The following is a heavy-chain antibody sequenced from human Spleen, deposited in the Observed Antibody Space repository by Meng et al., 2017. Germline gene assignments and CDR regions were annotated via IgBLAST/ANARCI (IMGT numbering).Heavy chain of an antibody. J-gene: IGHJ4*02. D-gene: IGHD3-10*01. CDR2: IFHSGST. CDR3: AGRAISGGGDY. V-gene: IGHV4-4*02. CDR1: GGSICSSNW. Sequence: QGTGPGLVEPSGTPSPPCAAAGGSICSSNWWTWVRQSPKKGLEWIGEIFHSGSTSYNPSLRSRVTISVDKSKNQFSLKLSSVTAADTAVYYCAGRAISGGGDYWGQGTLVTVSS.